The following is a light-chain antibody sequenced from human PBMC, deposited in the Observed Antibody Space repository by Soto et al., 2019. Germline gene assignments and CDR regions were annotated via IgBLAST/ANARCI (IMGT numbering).Light chain of an antibody. V-gene: IGKV1-5*03. CDR2: KAS. J-gene: IGKJ3*01. CDR3: QQDNDYAFT. CDR1: QSISSW. Sequence: DIPMTQSPSTLSASVGDRVNITCRASQSISSWLAWYQQKAGEAPKLLTYKASTLDSGVPSRFSGSGSGTEFALTISSLQPPDFATFDCQQDNDYAFTFVARTKVDFK.